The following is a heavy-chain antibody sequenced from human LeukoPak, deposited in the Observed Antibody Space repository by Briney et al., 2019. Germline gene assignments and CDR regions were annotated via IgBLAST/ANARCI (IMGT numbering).Heavy chain of an antibody. CDR2: IKAGNGDT. D-gene: IGHD2-21*01. CDR1: GYSFTNYV. CDR3: VRGDCGDTCYPGGY. J-gene: IGHJ4*02. Sequence: GASVKISCKASGYSFTNYVVHWVRQAPGQRPEWRGWIKAGNGDTKYSPNFQDRVTITRDISANTVYVELSSLTSEDTALYYCVRGDCGDTCYPGGYWGQGTLVTVSS. V-gene: IGHV1-3*01.